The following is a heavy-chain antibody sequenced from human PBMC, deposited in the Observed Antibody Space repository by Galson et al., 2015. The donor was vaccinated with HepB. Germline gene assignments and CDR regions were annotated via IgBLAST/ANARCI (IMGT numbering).Heavy chain of an antibody. CDR1: GYAFRSYW. J-gene: IGHJ4*02. CDR3: ARQGFMVRGKLDF. V-gene: IGHV5-51*01. D-gene: IGHD3-10*01. CDR2: IYPGDSDT. Sequence: QSGAEVKKPGESLRISCQGSGYAFRSYWIGWVRQMPGKGLEWMGIIYPGDSDTRYSPSFQGQVTISVDKSISTAYLQWSSLKTSDSAMYYCARQGFMVRGKLDFWGQGTLVTVSS.